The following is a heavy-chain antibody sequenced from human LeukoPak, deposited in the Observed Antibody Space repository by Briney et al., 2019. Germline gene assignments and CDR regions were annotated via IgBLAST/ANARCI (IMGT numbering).Heavy chain of an antibody. CDR2: ISGSGDST. CDR1: GFTFSNYA. Sequence: GGSLRLSCAASGFTFSNYAMTWVRQAPGKGLEWVSGISGSGDSTYYADSVKGRFTISRDNSKNTLYLQMNSLRAEDTAVYYCAKETKMATITYYFDYWGQGTLVTVSS. J-gene: IGHJ4*02. D-gene: IGHD5-24*01. CDR3: AKETKMATITYYFDY. V-gene: IGHV3-23*01.